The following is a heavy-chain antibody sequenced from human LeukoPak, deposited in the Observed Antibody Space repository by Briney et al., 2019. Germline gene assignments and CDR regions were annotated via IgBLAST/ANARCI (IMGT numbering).Heavy chain of an antibody. Sequence: GGSLRLSCVASGFDVDDSFMIWVRQAPGQGLEWISIIYASGGAYHAESVKGRFSAFRDTFKNTYFLQMNNLRAGDTAIYYRVRRHDYWGQGTLVTVSS. J-gene: IGHJ4*02. CDR1: GFDVDDSF. CDR2: IYASGGA. CDR3: VRRHDY. V-gene: IGHV3-66*01.